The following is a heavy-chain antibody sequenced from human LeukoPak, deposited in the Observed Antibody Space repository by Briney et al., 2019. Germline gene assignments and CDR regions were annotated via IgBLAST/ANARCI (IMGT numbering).Heavy chain of an antibody. V-gene: IGHV3-23*05. Sequence: GGSLRLSCTASGFTFNNYVMSWVRQAPGKGLEWVSSIKISGYADYADSVKGRFTISRDNSKNTLYLQMNSLRVEDTAVYYCTKVRPPPGSGWYGGDDSWGQGTLVTVSS. CDR3: TKVRPPPGSGWYGGDDS. CDR1: GFTFNNYV. J-gene: IGHJ4*02. CDR2: IKISGYA. D-gene: IGHD6-19*01.